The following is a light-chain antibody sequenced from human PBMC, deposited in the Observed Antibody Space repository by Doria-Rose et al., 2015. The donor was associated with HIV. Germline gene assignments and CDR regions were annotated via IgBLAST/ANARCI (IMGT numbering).Light chain of an antibody. CDR3: HQYGTSWT. CDR1: QSFSSTY. V-gene: IGKV3-20*01. Sequence: TQSPCTLSLSPGERATLSCRASQSFSSTYLAWYQQKPGQAPSLLIYDGSTRATGIPDRFSASGSGTDFTLTINRLEPEDFALYYRHQYGTSWTFGQGTKVEI. J-gene: IGKJ1*01. CDR2: DGS.